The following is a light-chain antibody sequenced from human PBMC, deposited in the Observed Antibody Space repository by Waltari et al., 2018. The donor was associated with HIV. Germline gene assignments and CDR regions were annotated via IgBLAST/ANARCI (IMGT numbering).Light chain of an antibody. Sequence: QSVLTQPPSVSGAPGRSVIITCAGNSSNIGAPYDVHWYQQLQGAAPKLLISVTTSRPFAVRDRLSVSKSGTSASLAITGRQAGDEADYYCQSYDSGLRASVFGGGTKLTVL. J-gene: IGLJ3*02. V-gene: IGLV1-40*01. CDR1: SSNIGAPYD. CDR3: QSYDSGLRASV. CDR2: VTT.